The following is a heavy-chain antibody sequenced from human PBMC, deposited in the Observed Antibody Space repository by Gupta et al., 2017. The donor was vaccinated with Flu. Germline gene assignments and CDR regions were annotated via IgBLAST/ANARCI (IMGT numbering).Heavy chain of an antibody. V-gene: IGHV4-31*03. CDR3: ARQGRFPPAAGMDV. J-gene: IGHJ6*02. Sequence: VQLLESGPGLVKPSQTLSLTCTFPGGPLSRAGYYWSWIRQHPGKGLEWIGYIYYSGSTYYNPSRKSRVTISVDTSKNQFSLKLSSVTAADTAVYYCARQGRFPPAAGMDVWGQGTTVTVSS. D-gene: IGHD3-3*01. CDR1: GGPLSRAGYY. CDR2: IYYSGST.